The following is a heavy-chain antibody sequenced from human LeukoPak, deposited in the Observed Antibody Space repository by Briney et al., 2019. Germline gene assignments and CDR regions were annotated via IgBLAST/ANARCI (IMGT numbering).Heavy chain of an antibody. D-gene: IGHD1-26*01. CDR2: INNVGSHI. Sequence: GGSLRLSCAASGFTLSSSAMNWVRQAPGKGLEWVSSINNVGSHIYYAGSVKGRFTISRDNSKNTLYLQMNSLRAEDTAVYYCARVGSQPDYWGQGTLVTVSS. CDR1: GFTLSSSA. V-gene: IGHV3-21*04. CDR3: ARVGSQPDY. J-gene: IGHJ4*02.